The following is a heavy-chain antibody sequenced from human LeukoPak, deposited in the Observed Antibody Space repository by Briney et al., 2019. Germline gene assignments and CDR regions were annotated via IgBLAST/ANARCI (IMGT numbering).Heavy chain of an antibody. CDR3: ARDTDVWGSYRYYYFDY. Sequence: PGGSLRLSCTASGFTFGDYAMSWFRQAPGKGLEWVGFIRSKAYGGTTEYAASVKGRFTISRDDSKSIAYLQMNSLRAEDTAVYYCARDTDVWGSYRYYYFDYWGQGTLVTVSS. D-gene: IGHD3-16*02. J-gene: IGHJ4*02. CDR2: IRSKAYGGTT. CDR1: GFTFGDYA. V-gene: IGHV3-49*03.